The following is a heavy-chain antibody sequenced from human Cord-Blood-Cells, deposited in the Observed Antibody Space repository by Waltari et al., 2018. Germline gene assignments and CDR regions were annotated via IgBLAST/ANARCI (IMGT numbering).Heavy chain of an antibody. CDR3: ARGGDIVVVPAAIAYFQH. D-gene: IGHD2-2*02. J-gene: IGHJ1*01. CDR1: GGSFSGYY. V-gene: IGHV4-34*01. Sequence: QVQLQQWGAGLLKPSETLSLTCAVYGGSFSGYYWSWIRQPPGKGLEWIGESNQSGSTNNNPSLKSRVTISVDTSKNQFSLKLSSVTAADTAVYYCARGGDIVVVPAAIAYFQHWGQGTLVTVSS. CDR2: SNQSGST.